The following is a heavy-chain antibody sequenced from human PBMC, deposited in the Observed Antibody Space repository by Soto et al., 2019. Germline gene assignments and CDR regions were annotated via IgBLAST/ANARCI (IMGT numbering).Heavy chain of an antibody. J-gene: IGHJ6*02. D-gene: IGHD2-2*02. V-gene: IGHV3-33*01. CDR2: IWYDGSNK. CDR1: GFTFSSYG. Sequence: QVQLVESGGGVVQPGRSLRLSCAASGFTFSSYGMHWVRQAPGKGLEWVAVIWYDGSNKYYADSVKGRFTISRDNSKNTLYLQMNSLRAEDTAVYYCAREYCSSTSCYTNYYGMDVWGQGTTVTVSS. CDR3: AREYCSSTSCYTNYYGMDV.